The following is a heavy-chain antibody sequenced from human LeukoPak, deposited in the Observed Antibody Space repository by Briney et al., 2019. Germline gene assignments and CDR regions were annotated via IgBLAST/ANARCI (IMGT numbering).Heavy chain of an antibody. CDR2: ISSSGSTI. CDR1: GFTFSDYY. V-gene: IGHV3-11*04. Sequence: GGSLRLSCAASGFTFSDYYMSWIRQAPGKGLEWVSYISSSGSTIYYADSVKGRFTISRDNAKNSLYLQMNSLRAEDTAVYYCARDNDRFGRGIAAAGALQDKYGMDVWGQGTTVTVSS. CDR3: ARDNDRFGRGIAAAGALQDKYGMDV. D-gene: IGHD6-13*01. J-gene: IGHJ6*02.